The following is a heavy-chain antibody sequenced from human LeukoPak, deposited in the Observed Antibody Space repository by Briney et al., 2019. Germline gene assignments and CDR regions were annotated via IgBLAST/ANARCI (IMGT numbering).Heavy chain of an antibody. CDR3: ATSRSDHYGAIHI. J-gene: IGHJ3*02. Sequence: SETLSLTCAVYGGSFSDYYWTWIRQPPGKGLEWIGEINHSGSTNYIPSLKSRVTISLDTSKNQFSLRLISVTAADTAVYYCATSRSDHYGAIHIWGQGTMVTVSS. CDR1: GGSFSDYY. D-gene: IGHD3-22*01. CDR2: INHSGST. V-gene: IGHV4-34*01.